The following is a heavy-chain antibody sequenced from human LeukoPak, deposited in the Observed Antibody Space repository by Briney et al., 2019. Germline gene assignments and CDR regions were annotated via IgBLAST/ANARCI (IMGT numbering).Heavy chain of an antibody. Sequence: KSGGSLRLSCAASELTFSDYYMSWIRQAPGKGLERIAYISSSGSTTYYADSVKGRFTVSRDNAEKSLYLQMNSLRAEDTAVYYCARRIRAVNQVAQHGDYFWFDPWGQGTLVTVSS. CDR2: ISSSGSTT. J-gene: IGHJ5*02. D-gene: IGHD4-17*01. CDR3: ARRIRAVNQVAQHGDYFWFDP. CDR1: ELTFSDYY. V-gene: IGHV3-11*01.